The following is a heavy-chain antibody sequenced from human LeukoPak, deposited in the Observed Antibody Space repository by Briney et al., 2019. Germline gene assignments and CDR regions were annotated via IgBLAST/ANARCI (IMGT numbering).Heavy chain of an antibody. CDR1: GGSISSYY. CDR3: ARDRDLYYYYYYMDV. Sequence: SETLSLTCTVSGGSISSYYWSWLRQPPGKGLEWIGRIYTSGSTNYNPSLKSRVTMSVDTSKNQFSLKLSSVTAADTAVYYCARDRDLYYYYYYMDVWGKGTTVTVSS. V-gene: IGHV4-4*07. CDR2: IYTSGST. J-gene: IGHJ6*03.